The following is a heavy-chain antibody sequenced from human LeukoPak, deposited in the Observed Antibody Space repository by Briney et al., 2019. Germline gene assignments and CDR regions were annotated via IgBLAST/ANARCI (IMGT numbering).Heavy chain of an antibody. V-gene: IGHV1-2*02. CDR1: GYTFTGYY. CDR2: INPNSGGT. D-gene: IGHD6-19*01. Sequence: ASVKVSCKASGYTFTGYYMHWVRQAPGEGLEWKGWINPNSGGTKYAQKFQGRVTMTRDTSINTAYIEVRRLTSDDTAVYCCARERRTLAVDGEAFDIWGQGTMVTVSS. J-gene: IGHJ3*02. CDR3: ARERRTLAVDGEAFDI.